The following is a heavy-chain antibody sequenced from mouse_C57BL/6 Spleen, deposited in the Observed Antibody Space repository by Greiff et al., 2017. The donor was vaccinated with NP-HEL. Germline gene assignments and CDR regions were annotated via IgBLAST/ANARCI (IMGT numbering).Heavy chain of an antibody. V-gene: IGHV1-55*01. CDR3: ARKGITTVVAYYFDY. CDR1: GYTFTSYW. D-gene: IGHD1-1*01. J-gene: IGHJ2*01. CDR2: IYPGSGST. Sequence: QVQLQQPGAELVKPGASVKMSCKASGYTFTSYWITWVKQRPGQGLEWIGDIYPGSGSTNYNEKFKSKATLTVDTSSSTAYMQLSSLTSEDSAVYYCARKGITTVVAYYFDYWGQGTTLTVSS.